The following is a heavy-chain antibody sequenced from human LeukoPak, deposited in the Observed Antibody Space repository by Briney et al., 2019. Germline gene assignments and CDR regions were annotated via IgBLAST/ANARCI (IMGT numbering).Heavy chain of an antibody. J-gene: IGHJ4*02. CDR2: ISGSGGST. D-gene: IGHD2-2*01. V-gene: IGHV3-23*01. Sequence: PGGSLRLSCAASGFTFSSYAMSWVRQAPGRGLEWVSAISGSGGSTYYADSVKGRFTISRDNSKNTLYLQMNSLRAEDTAVYYCAKSAGIVVVPARFDYWGQGTLVTVSS. CDR1: GFTFSSYA. CDR3: AKSAGIVVVPARFDY.